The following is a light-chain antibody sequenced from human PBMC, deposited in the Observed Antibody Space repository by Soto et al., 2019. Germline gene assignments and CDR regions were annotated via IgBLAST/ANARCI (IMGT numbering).Light chain of an antibody. Sequence: DIQMTQSPSTLSASVGDRVTITCRASQSISSWLAWYQQKPGKAPKLLIYDASSLESGVPSRFSGSGSGTEYTLTISSLQPDDFATYYCQQYNSYSRGFTFGPGTKVDI. CDR3: QQYNSYSRGFT. CDR1: QSISSW. V-gene: IGKV1-5*01. J-gene: IGKJ3*01. CDR2: DAS.